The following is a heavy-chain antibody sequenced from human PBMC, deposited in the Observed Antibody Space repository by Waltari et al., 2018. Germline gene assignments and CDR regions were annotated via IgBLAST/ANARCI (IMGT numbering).Heavy chain of an antibody. CDR2: IESDGTP. CDR1: GDSISGYY. Sequence: QVQLQESGPGLVKPAETLSLTCSVSGDSISGYYWSWVRQAAGKGPGWVGRIESDGTPNINPARRSRVTMAVDTSKNHFFLRLNSVTAADTAVYYCARDIGPAGRGSYWDTFDIWGQGTTVTVSS. D-gene: IGHD1-26*01. CDR3: ARDIGPAGRGSYWDTFDI. V-gene: IGHV4-4*07. J-gene: IGHJ3*02.